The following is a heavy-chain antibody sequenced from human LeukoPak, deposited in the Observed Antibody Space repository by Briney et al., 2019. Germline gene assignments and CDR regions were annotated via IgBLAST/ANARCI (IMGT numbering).Heavy chain of an antibody. CDR1: GFTFSSYW. CDR3: ARVPGTSKRGYYMDV. V-gene: IGHV3-74*01. Sequence: GGSLRLSCAASGFTFSSYWMHWVRQAPGKGLVWVSRINTDGSSTSYADSVKGRFTISRDNAKNTLYLQMNSLRAEDTAVYYCARVPGTSKRGYYMDVWGKGTTVTVSS. D-gene: IGHD1-1*01. J-gene: IGHJ6*03. CDR2: INTDGSST.